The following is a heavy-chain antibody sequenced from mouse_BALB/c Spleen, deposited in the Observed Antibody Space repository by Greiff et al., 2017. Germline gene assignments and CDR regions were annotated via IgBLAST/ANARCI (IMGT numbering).Heavy chain of an antibody. Sequence: EVKVEESGGGLVKPGGSLKLSCAASGFAFSSYDMSWVRQTPEKRLEWVAYISSGGGSTYYPDTVKGRFTISRDNAKNTLYLQMSSLKSEDTAMYYCARRQLGLQAMDYWGQGTSVTVSS. CDR1: GFAFSSYD. J-gene: IGHJ4*01. CDR3: ARRQLGLQAMDY. V-gene: IGHV5-12-1*01. D-gene: IGHD3-2*01. CDR2: ISSGGGST.